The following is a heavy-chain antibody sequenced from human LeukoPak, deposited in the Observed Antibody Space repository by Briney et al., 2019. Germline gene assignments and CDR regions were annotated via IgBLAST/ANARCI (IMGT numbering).Heavy chain of an antibody. Sequence: GASVKVSCKASGYTFTSYAMNWVRQAPGQGLEWMGWINTNTGNPTYAQGFTGRFVFSLDTSVSTAYLQISSLKAEDTAVYYCASSRPVLLWFGESRPYNWFDPWGQGTLVTVSS. CDR2: INTNTGNP. J-gene: IGHJ5*02. D-gene: IGHD3-10*01. V-gene: IGHV7-4-1*02. CDR3: ASSRPVLLWFGESRPYNWFDP. CDR1: GYTFTSYA.